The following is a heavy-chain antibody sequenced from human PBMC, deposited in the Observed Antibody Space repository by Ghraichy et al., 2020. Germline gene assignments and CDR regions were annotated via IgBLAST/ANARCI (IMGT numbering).Heavy chain of an antibody. Sequence: SQTLSLTCTVSGGSISSYYWSWIRQPPGKGLEWIGYIYYSGSTNYNPSLKSRVTISVDTSKNQFSLKLSSVTAADTAVYYCARGRQAMATRWFDPWGQGTLVTVSS. J-gene: IGHJ5*02. CDR1: GGSISSYY. V-gene: IGHV4-59*01. D-gene: IGHD5-24*01. CDR3: ARGRQAMATRWFDP. CDR2: IYYSGST.